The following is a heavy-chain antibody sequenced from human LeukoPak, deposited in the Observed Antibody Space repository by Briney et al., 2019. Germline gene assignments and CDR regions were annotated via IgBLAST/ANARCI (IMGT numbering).Heavy chain of an antibody. CDR1: GYTFPNYA. J-gene: IGHJ4*02. CDR2: IGDSGGST. V-gene: IGHV3-23*01. D-gene: IGHD6-19*01. Sequence: GGSLRLSCAASGYTFPNYAMTCVRQAPGKGLEWVSAIGDSGGSTFYADSVKGRFTISRDTSKNTLYLQMNSLRAEDTAMYYCARGDLAGLVYCGQGSLVTVSS. CDR3: ARGDLAGLVY.